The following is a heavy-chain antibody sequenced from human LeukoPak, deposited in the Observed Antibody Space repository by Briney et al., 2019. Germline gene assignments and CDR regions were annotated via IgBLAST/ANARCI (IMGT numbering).Heavy chain of an antibody. CDR3: ARADGGYSYDYGYYYYYMDV. Sequence: GGSLRLSCAASGLTVSSNYMSWVRQPPGKRLEWASVIYSDGRTYYADSVRARFTISSDNSKDTLYLQMNSLGAEDTAVYYCARADGGYSYDYGYYYYYMDVWGKGTTVTISS. CDR1: GLTVSSNY. D-gene: IGHD5-18*01. J-gene: IGHJ6*03. CDR2: IYSDGRT. V-gene: IGHV3-66*01.